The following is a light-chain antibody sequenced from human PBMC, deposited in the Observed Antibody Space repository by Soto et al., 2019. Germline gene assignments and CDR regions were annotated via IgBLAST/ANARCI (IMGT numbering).Light chain of an antibody. CDR2: DVS. V-gene: IGLV2-14*01. Sequence: QSALTQPASVSGSPGQSITISCTGTSSDVGGYNYVSWYQQHPGKAPKLMIYDVSNRPSGVSNRFSGSKSGNTAFLTISGFQAEDEADYYCSSYTSSSTLGFGGGTKLTVL. CDR3: SSYTSSSTLG. J-gene: IGLJ2*01. CDR1: SSDVGGYNY.